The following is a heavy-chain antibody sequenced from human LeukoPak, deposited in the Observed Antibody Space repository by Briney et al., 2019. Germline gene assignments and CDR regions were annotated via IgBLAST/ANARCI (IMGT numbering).Heavy chain of an antibody. D-gene: IGHD3-10*01. CDR2: INHSGST. CDR3: ARLRVVLLWFGELENYYYMDV. Sequence: SETLSLTCAVYGGSFSGYYWSWIRQPPGKGLEWIGEINHSGSTNYNPSLKSRVTISVDTSKNQFSLKLSSVTAADTAVYYCARLRVVLLWFGELENYYYMDVWGKGTTVTISS. CDR1: GGSFSGYY. J-gene: IGHJ6*03. V-gene: IGHV4-34*01.